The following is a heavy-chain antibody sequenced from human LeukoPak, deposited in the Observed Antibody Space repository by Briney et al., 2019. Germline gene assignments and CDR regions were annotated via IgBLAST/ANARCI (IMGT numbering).Heavy chain of an antibody. CDR1: GYSISSGYY. V-gene: IGHV4-61*01. D-gene: IGHD3-22*01. CDR3: ARTDTYYYDSSGYPQRGYYFDY. J-gene: IGHJ4*02. CDR2: IYYSGST. Sequence: PSETLSLTCAVSGYSISSGYYWGWIRQPPGRGLEWIGYIYYSGSTNYNPSLKSRVTISVDTSKNQFSLKLSSVTAADTAVYYCARTDTYYYDSSGYPQRGYYFDYWGQGTLVTVSS.